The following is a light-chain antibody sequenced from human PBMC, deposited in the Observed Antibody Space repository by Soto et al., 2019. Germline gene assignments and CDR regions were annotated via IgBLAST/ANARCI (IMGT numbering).Light chain of an antibody. CDR1: SGDVGSYNY. J-gene: IGLJ2*01. CDR3: SSYAGSNKVV. CDR2: EVT. V-gene: IGLV2-8*01. Sequence: QSVLTQPPSASGSPGQSVTISCTGTSGDVGSYNYVSWYQQHPGKAPKLMIYEVTKRPSGVPDRFSGSKSGDTASLTVSGLQAEDEADYYCSSYAGSNKVVFCGGSTLTVL.